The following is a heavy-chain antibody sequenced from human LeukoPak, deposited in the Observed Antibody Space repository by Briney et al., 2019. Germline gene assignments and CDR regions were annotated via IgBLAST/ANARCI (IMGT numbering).Heavy chain of an antibody. J-gene: IGHJ3*02. V-gene: IGHV3-23*01. Sequence: PGGSLRLSCAASAFTFSSYAMTWVRQAPGKGLEWVSTISAGAISTYYADSVKGRFTISRDDSKNTLYLQMNSLRAEDTAVYYCAKAMTTPTYAFDIWGRGT. CDR3: AKAMTTPTYAFDI. D-gene: IGHD4-11*01. CDR2: ISAGAIST. CDR1: AFTFSSYA.